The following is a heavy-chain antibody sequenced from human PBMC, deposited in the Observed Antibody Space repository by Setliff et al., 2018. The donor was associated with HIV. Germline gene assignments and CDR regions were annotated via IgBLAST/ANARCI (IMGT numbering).Heavy chain of an antibody. V-gene: IGHV3-21*01. D-gene: IGHD3-22*01. CDR1: GFTFSSYS. CDR2: ISSSSSYI. Sequence: GGSLRLSCAASGFTFSSYSMNWVRQAPGKGLEWASSISSSSSYIYYADSVKGRFTISRDNAKNSLYLQMNSLRAEDTAVYYCARGPYYYDSSGPFDYWGQGTLVTVSS. J-gene: IGHJ4*02. CDR3: ARGPYYYDSSGPFDY.